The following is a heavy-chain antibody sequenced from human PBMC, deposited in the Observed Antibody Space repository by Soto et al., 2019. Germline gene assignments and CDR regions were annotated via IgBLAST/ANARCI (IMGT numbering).Heavy chain of an antibody. J-gene: IGHJ4*02. V-gene: IGHV1-18*01. CDR2: ISTYNGNR. Sequence: QVPLVQSGDEVKKPGASVKVSCKASGYTFTSYGISWVRQAPGQWLEWMAWISTYNGNRNYAEKLQGRVTMATDTSTSTVYMEMRSLRSDDTAVYFCAREYCRNGVCYGEDYWGQGTLVTVSS. D-gene: IGHD2-8*01. CDR1: GYTFTSYG. CDR3: AREYCRNGVCYGEDY.